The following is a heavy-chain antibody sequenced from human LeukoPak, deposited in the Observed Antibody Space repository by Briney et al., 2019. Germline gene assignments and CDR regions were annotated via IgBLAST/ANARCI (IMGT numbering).Heavy chain of an antibody. V-gene: IGHV4-38-2*02. CDR2: IYHSGST. CDR1: GYSISSGYY. D-gene: IGHD1-1*01. Sequence: SQTLSLTCTLSGYSISSGYYWGWIRQPPGKGLEWIGSIYHSGSTYYNPSLKSRVTISVDTSKNQFSLKLSSVTAADTAVYYCARVRTGTRGIDYWGQGTLVTVSS. CDR3: ARVRTGTRGIDY. J-gene: IGHJ4*02.